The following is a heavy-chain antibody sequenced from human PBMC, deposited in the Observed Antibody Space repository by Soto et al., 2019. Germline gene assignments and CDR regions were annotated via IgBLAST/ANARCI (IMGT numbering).Heavy chain of an antibody. D-gene: IGHD2-2*01. CDR2: INAGNGNT. J-gene: IGHJ5*02. V-gene: IGHV1-3*01. CDR3: ARGVVVDYLGWFAP. CDR1: GSTFTSFA. Sequence: SVRVSCMSSGSTFTSFAMYWVREAPGQRLEWMGWINAGNGNTKYSQKFQGRVTITRDTSASTAYMELSSLRSEDTAVYYCARGVVVDYLGWFAPWGQGTLVTVSS.